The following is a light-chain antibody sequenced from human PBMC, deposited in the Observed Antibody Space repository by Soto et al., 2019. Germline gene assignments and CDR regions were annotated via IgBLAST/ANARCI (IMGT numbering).Light chain of an antibody. CDR1: QSIVNY. V-gene: IGKV1-39*01. CDR2: GAS. CDR3: QQSFSTPPS. Sequence: IPMTQSPSSLSTSVGDRVTITCRTNQSIVNYLNWYQHKPGRAPKLLISGASTLQNAGPSRFRGSQSWTDFDLTITTLQAEDCATYYCQQSFSTPPSLGQGTKLEIK. J-gene: IGKJ2*01.